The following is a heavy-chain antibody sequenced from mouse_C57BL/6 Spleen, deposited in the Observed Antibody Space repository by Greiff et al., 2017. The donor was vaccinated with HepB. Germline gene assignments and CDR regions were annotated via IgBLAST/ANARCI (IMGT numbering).Heavy chain of an antibody. D-gene: IGHD1-1*01. CDR2: IYPGDGDT. J-gene: IGHJ1*03. CDR3: ARRRITTVVTDWYFDV. V-gene: IGHV1-82*01. Sequence: QVQLKQSGPELVKPGASVKISCKASGYAFSSSWMNWVKQRPGKGLEWIGRIYPGDGDTNYNGKFKGKATLTADKSSSTAYMQLSSLTSEDSAVYFCARRRITTVVTDWYFDVWGTGTTVTVSS. CDR1: GYAFSSSW.